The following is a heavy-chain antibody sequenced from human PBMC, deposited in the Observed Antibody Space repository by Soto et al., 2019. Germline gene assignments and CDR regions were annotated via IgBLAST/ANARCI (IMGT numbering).Heavy chain of an antibody. V-gene: IGHV1-69*13. CDR3: ARDPSYYDSSGYHGP. Sequence: ASVKVSCKASGGTFSSYAISWVRQAPGQGLEWMGGIIPIFGTANYAQKFQGRVTITADESTSTAYMELSSLRSEDTAVYYCARDPSYYDSSGYHGPWGQGTLVTVSS. CDR2: IIPIFGTA. J-gene: IGHJ4*02. CDR1: GGTFSSYA. D-gene: IGHD3-22*01.